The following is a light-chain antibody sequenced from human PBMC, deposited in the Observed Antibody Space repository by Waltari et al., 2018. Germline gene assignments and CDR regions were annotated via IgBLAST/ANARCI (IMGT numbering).Light chain of an antibody. V-gene: IGKV1-39*01. CDR2: AAS. J-gene: IGKJ1*01. CDR1: QSISSY. CDR3: QQAYSTPWT. Sequence: DIQMTQSPSSLSASVGDRVTITCRASQSISSYLNWYQQKPGKAPKLLIYAASSLQSGVPSRFSGSGSRTDFSFTISSLQPEDFATYFCQQAYSTPWTFGQGTKVEIK.